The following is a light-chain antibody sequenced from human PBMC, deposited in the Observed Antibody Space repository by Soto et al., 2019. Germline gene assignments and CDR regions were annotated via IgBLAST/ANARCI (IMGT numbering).Light chain of an antibody. Sequence: EIVLTQSPGTLSLSPGERATLSCRASQSVSSSYLAWYQQKPGQAPRLLFYGASSRATGIPDRFSGSGSGTDFTLNISRLEPEDFAVYYCQQYGSSLGVTFGGGTKVEIK. V-gene: IGKV3-20*01. CDR2: GAS. CDR3: QQYGSSLGVT. J-gene: IGKJ4*01. CDR1: QSVSSSY.